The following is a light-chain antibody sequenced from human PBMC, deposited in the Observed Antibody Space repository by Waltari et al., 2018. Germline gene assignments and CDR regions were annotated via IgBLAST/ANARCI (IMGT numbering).Light chain of an antibody. CDR2: EGS. CDR1: NSDIGSYNF. J-gene: IGLJ1*01. CDR3: SSYTKSTTQV. Sequence: QSALTQPASVSGSPGQSITIPCTGTNSDIGSYNFVSWYQQHPNKVPKLVLYEGSNRPSGVSNSFSGSKSGNTAFLTISGLQAEDEAEYYCSSYTKSTTQVFGTGTKVTVL. V-gene: IGLV2-14*01.